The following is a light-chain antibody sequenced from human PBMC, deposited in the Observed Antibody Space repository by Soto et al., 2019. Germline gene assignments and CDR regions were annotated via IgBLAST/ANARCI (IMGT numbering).Light chain of an antibody. CDR1: QSLLHSNGYNY. Sequence: DIVMTQSPLSLPVTPGEPASISCRSSQSLLHSNGYNYLDWYLQKPGQSPQLLIYLGSNRASGVPDRFSGSGSGTDFTLKISRVEAEDVGFYYCMQALQTPSTFGQGTKVEI. CDR2: LGS. J-gene: IGKJ1*01. CDR3: MQALQTPST. V-gene: IGKV2-28*01.